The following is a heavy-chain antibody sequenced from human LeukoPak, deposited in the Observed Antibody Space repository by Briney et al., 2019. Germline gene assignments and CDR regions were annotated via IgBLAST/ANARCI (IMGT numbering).Heavy chain of an antibody. CDR2: ISSSSSYI. CDR1: GFTFSSYS. Sequence: PGGSLRLSCAASGFTFSSYSMNWVRQAPGKGLEWVSSISSSSSYIYYADSVKGRFTISRDNAKNSLYLQMNSLRAEDTAMYYCARDGQNNSPYSMDVWGQGTTVTVSS. D-gene: IGHD2-21*01. J-gene: IGHJ6*02. V-gene: IGHV3-21*01. CDR3: ARDGQNNSPYSMDV.